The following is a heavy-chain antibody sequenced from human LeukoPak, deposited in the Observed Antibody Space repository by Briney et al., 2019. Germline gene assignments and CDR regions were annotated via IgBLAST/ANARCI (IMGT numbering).Heavy chain of an antibody. Sequence: SETLSLTCTVSGGSISSGSYYWSWIRQPAGKGLEWIGRIYTSGSTNYNPSLKSRVTISVDASKNQFSLKLSSVTAADTAVYYCAGTQTYYDFWSGQKQYYYGMDVWGQGTTVTVSS. V-gene: IGHV4-61*02. CDR2: IYTSGST. J-gene: IGHJ6*02. D-gene: IGHD3-3*01. CDR1: GGSISSGSYY. CDR3: AGTQTYYDFWSGQKQYYYGMDV.